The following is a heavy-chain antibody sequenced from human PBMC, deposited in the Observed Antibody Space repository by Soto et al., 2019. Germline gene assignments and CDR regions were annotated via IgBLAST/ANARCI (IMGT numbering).Heavy chain of an antibody. Sequence: EVQLVESGGGLVKPWGSLRLSCAASGFTFSNAWMSWVRQAPGKGLEWVGRIKSKTECGTTDYAAPATSRLTISRDDSKDTVYRQMIRLKAEETDLYYCTTTRSMVRGVIAPFYYYYTMDVWGHGTTVPVS. CDR2: IKSKTECGTT. CDR3: TTTRSMVRGVIAPFYYYYTMDV. J-gene: IGHJ6*02. CDR1: GFTFSNAW. D-gene: IGHD3-10*01. V-gene: IGHV3-15*01.